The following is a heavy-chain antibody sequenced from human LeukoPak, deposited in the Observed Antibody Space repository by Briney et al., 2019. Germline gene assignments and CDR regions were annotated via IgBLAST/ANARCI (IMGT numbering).Heavy chain of an antibody. CDR3: ARDPDGYRQGHHFDY. Sequence: GGSLRLSCAASGFTVSSNYMSWVRQAPGKGLEWVSVIYSGGSTYYADSVKGRFTISRDNSKNTLYLQMNSLKAEDTAVYYCARDPDGYRQGHHFDYGGQGTRVTVSS. V-gene: IGHV3-66*01. CDR1: GFTVSSNY. CDR2: IYSGGST. J-gene: IGHJ4*02. D-gene: IGHD5-18*01.